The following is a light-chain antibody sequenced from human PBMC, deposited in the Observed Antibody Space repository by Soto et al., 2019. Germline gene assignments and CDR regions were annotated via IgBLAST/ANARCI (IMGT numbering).Light chain of an antibody. CDR2: DAS. V-gene: IGKV3-11*01. CDR1: QTVNNY. CDR3: QQRGSWLWLT. J-gene: IGKJ4*02. Sequence: EIVLKQSPGTLSLSPGERATLSCRTSQTVNNYVAWYQQKPGQAPRLVIYDASNRATGIPARFSGSGSGTDFTLHIKRLDPEDSAVYYCQQRGSWLWLTFGGGTRVAIK.